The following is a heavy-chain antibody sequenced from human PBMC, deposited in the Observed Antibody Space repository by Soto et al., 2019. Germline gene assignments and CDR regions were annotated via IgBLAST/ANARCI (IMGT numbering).Heavy chain of an antibody. Sequence: QVQLVQSGDEVKEPGASVKVSCRASGYTFSDFDISWVRQAPGQGLEWMGWVSSYSGSTKYAENLQGRVTMTTDTSTNTAYMELRSLKSDDTAEYYCARFWSAPRVAAPPDYWGQGTLVTVSS. D-gene: IGHD3-3*01. V-gene: IGHV1-18*01. CDR3: ARFWSAPRVAAPPDY. J-gene: IGHJ4*02. CDR1: GYTFSDFD. CDR2: VSSYSGST.